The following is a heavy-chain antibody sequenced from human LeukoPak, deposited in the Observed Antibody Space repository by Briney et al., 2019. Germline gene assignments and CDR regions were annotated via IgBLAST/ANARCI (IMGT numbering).Heavy chain of an antibody. D-gene: IGHD3-3*01. V-gene: IGHV4-4*07. J-gene: IGHJ4*02. CDR2: IYTSGST. CDR1: GGSISSYY. Sequence: LSETLPLTCTVSGGSISSYYWSWIRQPAGKGLEWIGRIYTSGSTNYNPSLKSRVTMSVDTSKNQFSLKLSSVTAADTAVYYCARVNFWSGYFDYWGQGTLVTVSS. CDR3: ARVNFWSGYFDY.